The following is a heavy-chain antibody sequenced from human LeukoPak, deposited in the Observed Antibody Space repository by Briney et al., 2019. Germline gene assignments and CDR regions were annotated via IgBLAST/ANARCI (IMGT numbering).Heavy chain of an antibody. D-gene: IGHD6-6*01. V-gene: IGHV3-48*03. CDR2: IGSSGSTI. CDR3: ARVFVGSSRAFDI. Sequence: GGSLRLSCAASGFTFSSYEMNWVRQAPGKGLEWVSYIGSSGSTIYYAGSVKGRFTISRDNAKNSLYLQMNSLRAEDTAVYYCARVFVGSSRAFDIWGQGTMVTVSS. J-gene: IGHJ3*02. CDR1: GFTFSSYE.